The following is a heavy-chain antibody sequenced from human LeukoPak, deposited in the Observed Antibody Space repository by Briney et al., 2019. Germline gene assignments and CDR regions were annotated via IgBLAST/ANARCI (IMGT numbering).Heavy chain of an antibody. CDR1: GGTFSSYA. CDR2: IIPIFGTA. J-gene: IGHJ5*02. V-gene: IGHV1-69*05. D-gene: IGHD7-27*01. Sequence: ASVKVSCKASGGTFSSYAISWVRQAPGQGLEWMGRIIPIFGTANYAQKSQGRVTITTDESTSTAYMELSSLRSEDTAVYYCARGDGWGSNWFDPWGQGTLVTVSS. CDR3: ARGDGWGSNWFDP.